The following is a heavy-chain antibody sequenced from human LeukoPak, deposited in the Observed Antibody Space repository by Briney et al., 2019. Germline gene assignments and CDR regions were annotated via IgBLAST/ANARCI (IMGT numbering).Heavy chain of an antibody. CDR2: ISGSGDYT. V-gene: IGHV3-23*01. J-gene: IGHJ6*03. CDR1: GFTFSSHG. Sequence: GGSLRLSCAASGFTFSSHGMSWVRQAPGKGLEWVSTISGSGDYTYYADSVKGRFTISRDNSKNTLYLQMNSLRAEDTAVYYCAKAPGVFYYYYMDVWGKGTTVTVSS. CDR3: AKAPGVFYYYYMDV.